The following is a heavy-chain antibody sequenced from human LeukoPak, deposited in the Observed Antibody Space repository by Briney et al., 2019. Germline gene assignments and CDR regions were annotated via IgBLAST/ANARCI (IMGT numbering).Heavy chain of an antibody. CDR3: VRGRPAHYFDS. CDR1: GFTVSSTY. CDR2: IYSGGCT. V-gene: IGHV3-66*01. Sequence: PGGSLRLSCAASGFTVSSTYLTWVRQAPGKGLEWLSVIYSGGCTYYADSVKGRFFISRDISENMVYLQMNSLSVEDTAVYFCVRGRPAHYFDSWGPGTLVTVS. D-gene: IGHD6-6*01. J-gene: IGHJ4*02.